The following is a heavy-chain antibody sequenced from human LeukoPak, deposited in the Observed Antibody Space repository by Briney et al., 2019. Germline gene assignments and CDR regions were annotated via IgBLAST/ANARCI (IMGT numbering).Heavy chain of an antibody. V-gene: IGHV4-4*02. CDR1: GGSMITNDW. CDR2: IYHNGDT. J-gene: IGHJ5*02. Sequence: SGTLSLTCAVSGGSMITNDWWSWVRQPPGKGLEWIGEIYHNGDTKYNPSFESRVTMSVDKSKTQLSLKLTSVTAADAAMHYCARVTWLGELGNWFDPWGQGTLVSVSS. CDR3: ARVTWLGELGNWFDP. D-gene: IGHD3-10*01.